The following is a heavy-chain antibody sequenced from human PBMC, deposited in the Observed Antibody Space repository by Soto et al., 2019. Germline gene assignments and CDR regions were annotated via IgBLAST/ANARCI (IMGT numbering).Heavy chain of an antibody. Sequence: QVQLQESGPGLVKPSQTLSLTCTVSGGSISSGGYYWSWIRQHPGKGLAWIGYIYYSGSTYYNPSLKSQVTISLDTAKNQCSLKLSSVTAADTAVYYCARGAHSSENWFDPWGQGTLVTVSS. CDR2: IYYSGST. CDR1: GGSISSGGYY. D-gene: IGHD2-15*01. CDR3: ARGAHSSENWFDP. J-gene: IGHJ5*02. V-gene: IGHV4-31*01.